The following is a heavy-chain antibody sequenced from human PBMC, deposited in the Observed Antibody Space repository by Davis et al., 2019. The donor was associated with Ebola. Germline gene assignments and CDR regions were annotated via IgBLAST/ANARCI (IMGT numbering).Heavy chain of an antibody. CDR1: GFTFSSYW. CDR3: AKDSYRMTGYFDY. D-gene: IGHD2-2*02. CDR2: IKQDGSEK. V-gene: IGHV3-7*03. J-gene: IGHJ4*02. Sequence: GESLKISCAASGFTFSSYWMHWVRQAPGKGLEWVANIKQDGSEKYYVDSVKGRFTISRDNSKNSLYLQMNSLRTEDTALYYCAKDSYRMTGYFDYWGQGTLVTVSS.